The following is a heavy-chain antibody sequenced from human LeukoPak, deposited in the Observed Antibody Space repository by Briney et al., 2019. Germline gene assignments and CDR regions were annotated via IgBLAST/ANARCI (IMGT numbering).Heavy chain of an antibody. CDR2: IKQDGSEK. J-gene: IGHJ4*02. CDR1: GFTFSSYW. CDR3: ARLLDSSGYYGGAYFDY. D-gene: IGHD3-22*01. V-gene: IGHV3-7*01. Sequence: GGSLRLSCAASGFTFSSYWMSWVRQAPGKGLEWVANIKQDGSEKYYVDSVKGRFTISRDNAKNSLYLQMNSLRAEDTAVYYCARLLDSSGYYGGAYFDYWGQGTLVTVSS.